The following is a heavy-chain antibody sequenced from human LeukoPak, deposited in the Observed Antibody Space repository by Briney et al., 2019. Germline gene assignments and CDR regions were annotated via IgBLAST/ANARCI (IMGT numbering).Heavy chain of an antibody. J-gene: IGHJ4*02. CDR1: GFTFSSYW. CDR3: ARGGSGNWNAPFDY. CDR2: IKQDGSEK. D-gene: IGHD1-1*01. Sequence: GGSLRLSCAASGFTFSSYWMSWVRQAPGKGLEWVANIKQDGSEKYYVDSVKGRFTISRDNAKNSLYLQMNSLRTEDTAVYYCARGGSGNWNAPFDYWGQGTLVTVSS. V-gene: IGHV3-7*01.